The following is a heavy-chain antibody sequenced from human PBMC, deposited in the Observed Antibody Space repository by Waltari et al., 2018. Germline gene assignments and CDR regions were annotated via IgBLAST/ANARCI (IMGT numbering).Heavy chain of an antibody. Sequence: EVQLVESGGGLVQPGRSLRLSCAASGFTFDDYAMPWVRQAPGKGLEWVSGISVNSGRIGYADSVKGRVTSSRDNAKNSLYLQMNSLRAEDTALYYCAKAPYYDILTGPDYWGQGTLVTVSS. J-gene: IGHJ4*02. D-gene: IGHD3-9*01. CDR2: ISVNSGRI. CDR1: GFTFDDYA. V-gene: IGHV3-9*01. CDR3: AKAPYYDILTGPDY.